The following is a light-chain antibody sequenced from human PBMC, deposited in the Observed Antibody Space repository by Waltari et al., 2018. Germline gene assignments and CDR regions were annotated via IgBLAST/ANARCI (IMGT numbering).Light chain of an antibody. CDR3: MAGTHWPPYT. CDR2: RVS. Sequence: EVVVTQSPLSLPVTLGQPASIYCRSRQSLVHSDGSTYLNWFQQRPGQSPRRLIYRVSNRDSGVPDRFSGSGSGTDFTLRISRVEAEDVGVYYCMAGTHWPPYTFGQGTKLEIK. CDR1: QSLVHSDGSTY. V-gene: IGKV2-30*02. J-gene: IGKJ2*01.